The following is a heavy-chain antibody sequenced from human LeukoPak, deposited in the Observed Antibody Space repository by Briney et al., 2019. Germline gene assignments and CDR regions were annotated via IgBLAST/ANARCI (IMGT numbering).Heavy chain of an antibody. Sequence: GGSLRLSCAASGFTFSSYAMSWVRQAPGKGLEWVSAISGSGGSTYYADSVKGRFTISRDNPKNTLYLQMNSPRAEDTAVYYCAKGFRSGWYLDYFDYWGQGTLVTVSS. J-gene: IGHJ4*02. D-gene: IGHD6-19*01. CDR2: ISGSGGST. CDR3: AKGFRSGWYLDYFDY. V-gene: IGHV3-23*01. CDR1: GFTFSSYA.